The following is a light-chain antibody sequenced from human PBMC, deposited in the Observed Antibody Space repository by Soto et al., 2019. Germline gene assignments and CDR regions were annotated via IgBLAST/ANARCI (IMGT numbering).Light chain of an antibody. CDR1: SSNIGSNY. CDR3: GGWADSLSGPV. J-gene: IGLJ2*01. V-gene: IGLV1-47*01. Sequence: QSVLTQPPSASGTPGQRVNISCSGSSSNIGSNYVYWYRQFPGTAPKLLIQRNNQRPSGVPARFSGSKSGTSASLAISELRSEDEADYYCGGWADSLSGPVFGGGTKVNVL. CDR2: RNN.